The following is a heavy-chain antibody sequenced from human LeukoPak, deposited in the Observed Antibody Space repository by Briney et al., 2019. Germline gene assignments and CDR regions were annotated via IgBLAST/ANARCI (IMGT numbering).Heavy chain of an antibody. CDR1: GFTFSSYW. Sequence: PGGSLRLSCAASGFTFSSYWMSWVRQAPGKGLEWVANIKQDGSEKYYVDSVKGRFTISRDNAKNSLYLQMNSLRAEDTAVYYCASAYSSSLFTVLYYYMDVWGKGTTVTVSS. D-gene: IGHD6-6*01. J-gene: IGHJ6*03. CDR2: IKQDGSEK. CDR3: ASAYSSSLFTVLYYYMDV. V-gene: IGHV3-7*01.